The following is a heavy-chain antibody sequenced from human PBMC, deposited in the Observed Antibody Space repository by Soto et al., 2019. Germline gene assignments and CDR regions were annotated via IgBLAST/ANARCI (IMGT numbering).Heavy chain of an antibody. CDR2: IYSGGST. CDR3: AREDYDILTGYYGFDY. CDR1: GFTVSSNY. D-gene: IGHD3-9*01. Sequence: GGSLRLSCAASGFTVSSNYMSWVRRAPGKGLEWVSVIYSGGSTYYADSVKGRLTISRDNPKNTLYLQMNSLRAEDTAVYYCAREDYDILTGYYGFDYWGQGT. J-gene: IGHJ4*02. V-gene: IGHV3-66*01.